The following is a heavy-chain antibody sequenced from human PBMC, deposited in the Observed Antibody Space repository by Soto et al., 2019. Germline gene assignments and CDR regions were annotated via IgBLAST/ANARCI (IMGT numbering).Heavy chain of an antibody. CDR3: ARDLQYYQFWSGCQNEGPCAMGV. V-gene: IGHV4-34*02. CDR1: GGSFSGYY. D-gene: IGHD3-3*02. J-gene: IGHJ6*02. Sequence: QVQPEQWGAGLLKPSETLSLTCAVYGGSFSGYYWTWIRQAPGKGLEWIGEINHCGGTNYNSSLKSHVTISVDTSKNQFSLILYSVTAADTAVYYCARDLQYYQFWSGCQNEGPCAMGVWGQGTTVTVSS. CDR2: INHCGGT.